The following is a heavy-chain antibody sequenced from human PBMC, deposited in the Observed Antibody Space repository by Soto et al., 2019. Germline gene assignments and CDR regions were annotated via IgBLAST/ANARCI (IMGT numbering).Heavy chain of an antibody. Sequence: NPSETLSLTCTVSGGSISSSDYYWSWIRQHPGKGLEWIGDIYYSGSAYYNPSLKSRVTISLDTSKSQFSLKLSSVTAADTAVYYCAREVSPNSRGWYTVLVRWFDPWGQGTLVTVSS. V-gene: IGHV4-31*03. D-gene: IGHD6-19*01. CDR1: GGSISSSDYY. CDR3: AREVSPNSRGWYTVLVRWFDP. J-gene: IGHJ5*02. CDR2: IYYSGSA.